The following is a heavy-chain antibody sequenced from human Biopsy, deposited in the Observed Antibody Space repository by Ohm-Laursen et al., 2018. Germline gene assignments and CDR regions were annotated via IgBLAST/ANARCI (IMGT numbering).Heavy chain of an antibody. CDR2: INHRGRS. D-gene: IGHD1-26*01. V-gene: IGHV4-34*01. Sequence: GTLSLTCKVSGESFSDYYWSWIRQSPGKGLEWTGEINHRGRSSYSPSLQSRVTISVDASKNQFSLNMKSVTAADTAVYFCAREGGGLLPIRLTDFWGPGMMVTVSS. J-gene: IGHJ4*02. CDR1: GESFSDYY. CDR3: AREGGGLLPIRLTDF.